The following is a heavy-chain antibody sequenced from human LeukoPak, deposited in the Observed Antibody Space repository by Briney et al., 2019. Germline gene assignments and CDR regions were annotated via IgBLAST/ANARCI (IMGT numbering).Heavy chain of an antibody. Sequence: SETLSLTCAVYGGSFSVYRWSWIRQPPGKGLEWIGEINHSGSTNYNSSLKSRVTISVDTSKSQFSLRLNSVTAADTAVYYCARRAARTEGYYYYMDVWGKGTTVTVSS. CDR1: GGSFSVYR. CDR2: INHSGST. V-gene: IGHV4-34*01. CDR3: ARRAARTEGYYYYMDV. J-gene: IGHJ6*03. D-gene: IGHD6-6*01.